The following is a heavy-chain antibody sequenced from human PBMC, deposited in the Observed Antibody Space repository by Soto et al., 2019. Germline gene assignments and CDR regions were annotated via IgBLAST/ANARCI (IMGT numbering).Heavy chain of an antibody. Sequence: QVQLVQSGAEVKKPGASVKVSCKASGYTFTSYAMHWVRQAPGQRLEWMGWINAGNGNTKYSQKFQGRVTITRDTSASTAYMELSSLRSEDTAVYYCARDYTGFPNRFDPWGQGTLVTVSS. J-gene: IGHJ5*02. CDR3: ARDYTGFPNRFDP. D-gene: IGHD2-21*01. CDR2: INAGNGNT. CDR1: GYTFTSYA. V-gene: IGHV1-3*01.